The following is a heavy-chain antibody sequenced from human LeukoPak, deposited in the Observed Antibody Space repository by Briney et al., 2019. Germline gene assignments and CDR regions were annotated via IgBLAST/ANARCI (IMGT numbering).Heavy chain of an antibody. CDR1: GYNFTNYW. J-gene: IGHJ4*02. CDR3: ARAYSRSRCDY. Sequence: GESLKISCKGSGYNFTNYWISWVRQMPGKGLEWMGTIDPSDSYNNYSPSFQGHVTISADKSISTAYLQWSSLKASDTALYYCARAYSRSRCDYWGQGTLVTVSS. V-gene: IGHV5-10-1*01. CDR2: IDPSDSYN. D-gene: IGHD6-6*01.